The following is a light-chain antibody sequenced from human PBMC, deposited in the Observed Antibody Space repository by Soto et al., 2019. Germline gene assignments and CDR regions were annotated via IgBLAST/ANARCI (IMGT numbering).Light chain of an antibody. J-gene: IGKJ5*01. CDR2: DVS. Sequence: EIVMTQSPATLSVSPGESATLSCWAAHGVTTNFAWYQQKSGQSPRLLIYDVSIRATGVPATFSAPGSETDFTLTISGLQSEDSAVYVCQQYNNWPFSVGQGTRREIK. CDR3: QQYNNWPFS. V-gene: IGKV3-15*01. CDR1: HGVTTN.